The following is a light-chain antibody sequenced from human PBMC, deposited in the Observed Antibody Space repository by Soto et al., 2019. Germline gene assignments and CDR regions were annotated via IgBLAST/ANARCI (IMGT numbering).Light chain of an antibody. CDR1: QSIGDY. V-gene: IGKV3-15*01. J-gene: IGKJ5*01. CDR2: GAL. CDR3: QQYSSWVVT. Sequence: EVVMTQSQATLSVAPGERATLSCRASQSIGDYLAWYQHKPGQAPRLLIYGALTRATGIPARFAGSGSETDFTLTISSLQSEDFAIYYCQQYSSWVVTFGQGTRL.